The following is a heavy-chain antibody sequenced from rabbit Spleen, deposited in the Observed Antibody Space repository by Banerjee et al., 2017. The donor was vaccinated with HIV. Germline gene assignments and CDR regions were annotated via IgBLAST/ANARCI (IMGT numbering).Heavy chain of an antibody. V-gene: IGHV1S45*01. J-gene: IGHJ2*01. CDR2: IYGGSSGAS. CDR1: GFSFNVNYY. Sequence: QEQLEESGGDLVKPEGSLTLTCTASGFSFNVNYYMCWVRQAPGKGLEWIACIYGGSSGASYYPNWAKGRFTISKTSSTAVTLQMTSLTAADTATYFCARNYVNAFDPWGPGTLVTVS. D-gene: IGHD1-1*01. CDR3: ARNYVNAFDP.